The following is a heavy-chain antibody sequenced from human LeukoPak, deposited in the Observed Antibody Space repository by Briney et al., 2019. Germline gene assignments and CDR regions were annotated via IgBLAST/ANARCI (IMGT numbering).Heavy chain of an antibody. CDR3: ARAPGSGSYYLAFDI. J-gene: IGHJ3*02. V-gene: IGHV4-4*07. D-gene: IGHD3-10*01. CDR1: GGSINYYD. CDR2: IYASGST. Sequence: SETLSLTCSVSGGSINYYDWSWIRQAAGKGLEWIGRIYASGSTNYNPSLKSRVTMSVDTSKNQFSLKLSSVTAADSAVYFCARAPGSGSYYLAFDIWGQGTMVTVSS.